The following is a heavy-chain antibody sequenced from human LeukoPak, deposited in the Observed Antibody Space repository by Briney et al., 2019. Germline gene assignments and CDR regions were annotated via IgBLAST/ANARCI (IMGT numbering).Heavy chain of an antibody. CDR3: ARDSKPYSSSWLYYFDY. D-gene: IGHD6-13*01. CDR2: TYYRSKWYN. CDR1: GDSVSSNSAA. Sequence: SQTHSLTCAISGDSVSSNSAAWNWIRQSPSRGLEWLGRTYYRSKWYNDYAVSVKSRITINPDTSKNQFSLQLNSVTPEDTAVCYCARDSKPYSSSWLYYFDYWGQGTLVTVSS. V-gene: IGHV6-1*01. J-gene: IGHJ4*02.